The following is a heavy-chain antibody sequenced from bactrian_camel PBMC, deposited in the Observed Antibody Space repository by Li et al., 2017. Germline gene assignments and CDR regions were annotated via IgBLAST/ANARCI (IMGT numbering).Heavy chain of an antibody. V-gene: IGHV3S1*01. J-gene: IGHJ4*01. CDR3: AKDSADNWYAYDYNY. CDR2: INAAGSNT. CDR1: GFAFTTYW. D-gene: IGHD6*01. Sequence: QVQLVESGGGLVQPGGSLRLSCAASGFAFTTYWLYWVRQAPGKGLEWVSSINAAGSNTYYADSVKGRFTISRDNAKNTLYVQLNSLKTEDTAMYYCAKDSADNWYAYDYNYWGQGTQVTVS.